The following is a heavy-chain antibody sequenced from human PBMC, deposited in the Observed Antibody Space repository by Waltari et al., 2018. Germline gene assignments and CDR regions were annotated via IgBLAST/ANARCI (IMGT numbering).Heavy chain of an antibody. J-gene: IGHJ6*02. V-gene: IGHV3-49*03. D-gene: IGHD3-16*01. Sequence: EVQLVESGGGLVQPGRSLRLSCTTSGFTFGAHALSWFRQAPGKGLEWVGVIRSKIYGGTAENATCVKGRFTVSRDDSKSIAYLQMDRRKTEDTALYYCSRVSASGDGMDVWGQGTTVTVSS. CDR1: GFTFGAHA. CDR2: IRSKIYGGTA. CDR3: SRVSASGDGMDV.